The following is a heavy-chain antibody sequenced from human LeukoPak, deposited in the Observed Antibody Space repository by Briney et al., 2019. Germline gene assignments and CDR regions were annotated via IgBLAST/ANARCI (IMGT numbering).Heavy chain of an antibody. D-gene: IGHD3-10*01. Sequence: SETLSLTCTVSGGSISSNSYFWAWIRQPPGPGLQWVGSIYYTGTTYYNPSLKSRVTISADTSGNQFSLRLSSVTAADTAVYYCARLVSAAGSFDYWGQGTLVTVSS. V-gene: IGHV4-39*01. CDR1: GGSISSNSYF. CDR3: ARLVSAAGSFDY. CDR2: IYYTGTT. J-gene: IGHJ4*02.